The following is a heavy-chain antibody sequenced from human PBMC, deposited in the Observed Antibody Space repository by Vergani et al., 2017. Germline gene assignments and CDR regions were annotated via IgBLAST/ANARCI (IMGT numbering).Heavy chain of an antibody. V-gene: IGHV1-18*01. D-gene: IGHD1-14*01. CDR2: ISAYNGNT. CDR1: GYTFSTYG. Sequence: QVQLVQSGAEVKKPGASVKVSCKASGYTFSTYGISWVRQAPGQGLEWMGWISAYNGNTNYPEKFQGRLTMTTDTSTRTAYMELRSLRSDDTAVYYCATWAGPFDIWGQGTLVTVSS. CDR3: ATWAGPFDI. J-gene: IGHJ4*02.